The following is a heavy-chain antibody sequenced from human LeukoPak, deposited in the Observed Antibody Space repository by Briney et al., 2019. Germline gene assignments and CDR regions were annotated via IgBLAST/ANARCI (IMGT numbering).Heavy chain of an antibody. Sequence: PSETLSFTCTVSGGSISSYYWSWIRQPPGKGLEWIGYIYYSGSTNYNPSLKSRATISVDTSKNQFSLKLSSVTAADTAVYYCARDKLVTHAFDIWGQGTMVTVSS. V-gene: IGHV4-59*01. J-gene: IGHJ3*02. CDR3: ARDKLVTHAFDI. CDR1: GGSISSYY. CDR2: IYYSGST. D-gene: IGHD2-15*01.